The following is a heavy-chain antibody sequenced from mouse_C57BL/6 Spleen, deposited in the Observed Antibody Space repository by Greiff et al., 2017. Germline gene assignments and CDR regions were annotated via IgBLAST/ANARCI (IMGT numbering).Heavy chain of an antibody. CDR2: IRNKANGYTT. CDR1: GFTFTDYY. J-gene: IGHJ4*01. Sequence: EVKLMESGGGLVQPGGSLSLSCAASGFTFTDYYMSWVRQPPGKALEWLGFIRNKANGYTTEYSASVKGRFTISRDNSQSILYLQMNALRAEDSATYYCARYTGNYGAIDYWGQGTSVTVSS. CDR3: ARYTGNYGAIDY. V-gene: IGHV7-3*01. D-gene: IGHD2-1*01.